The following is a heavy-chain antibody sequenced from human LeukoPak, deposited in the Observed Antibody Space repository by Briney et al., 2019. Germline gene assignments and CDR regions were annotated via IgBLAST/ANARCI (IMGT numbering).Heavy chain of an antibody. CDR2: ISAYNGNT. J-gene: IGHJ4*02. CDR1: GYTFTSYG. D-gene: IGHD1-1*01. V-gene: IGHV1-18*01. Sequence: ASVKVSCKASGYTFTSYGISWVRQAPGQGLEWMGWISAYNGNTNYAQKLQGRVTMTTDTSTSTAYMELRSLRSDDTAVYYCARDQGAIRTGRSSDYWGQGTLVTVSS. CDR3: ARDQGAIRTGRSSDY.